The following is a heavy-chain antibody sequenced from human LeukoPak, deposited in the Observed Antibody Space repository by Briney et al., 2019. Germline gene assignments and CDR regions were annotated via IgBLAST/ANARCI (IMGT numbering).Heavy chain of an antibody. J-gene: IGHJ5*02. CDR2: IYYSGST. V-gene: IGHV4-59*01. Sequence: SETLSLTCTVPGGSISSYYWSWIRQPPGKGLEWIGYIYYSGSTNYNPSLKSRVTISVDTSKNQFSLKLSSVTAADTAVYYCARGYRSGPAAAGTNWFDPWGQGTLVTVSS. D-gene: IGHD6-13*01. CDR1: GGSISSYY. CDR3: ARGYRSGPAAAGTNWFDP.